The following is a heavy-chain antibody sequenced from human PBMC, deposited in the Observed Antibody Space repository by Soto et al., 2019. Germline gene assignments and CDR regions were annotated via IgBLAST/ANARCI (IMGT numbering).Heavy chain of an antibody. D-gene: IGHD3-22*01. J-gene: IGHJ4*02. CDR2: ISCDGSNK. V-gene: IGHV3-30*18. Sequence: LEWVALISCDGSNKYYADSVKGRFTISRDNSKNTLYLQMNSLRAEDTAMYYCAKDAPYYYDSSGYYGPFDYWGQGTLVTVS. CDR3: AKDAPYYYDSSGYYGPFDY.